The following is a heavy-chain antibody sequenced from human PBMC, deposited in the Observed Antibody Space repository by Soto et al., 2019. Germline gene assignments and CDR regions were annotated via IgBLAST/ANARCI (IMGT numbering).Heavy chain of an antibody. CDR1: GFTFRSYG. CDR2: ISYDGSNQ. J-gene: IGHJ4*02. CDR3: AKDLGASGSYYGY. Sequence: GGSLRLSCAASGFTFRSYGMHWVRQAPGKGLEWVAVISYDGSNQYYADSVKGRFTISRDNSKNTLYLQMNSLRAEDTAVYYCAKDLGASGSYYGYWGQGTLVTVSS. V-gene: IGHV3-30*18. D-gene: IGHD1-26*01.